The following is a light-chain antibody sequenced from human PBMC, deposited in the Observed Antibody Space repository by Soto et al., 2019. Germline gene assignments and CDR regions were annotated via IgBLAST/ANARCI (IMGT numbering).Light chain of an antibody. V-gene: IGLV2-14*01. Sequence: QSVLTQPASVSGSPGQSITISCTGTSSDVGSYNYVSWYQQHPGKVPKIMIYEVNNRPSGVSNRFSGPKSGNTASLTISGLQAEDEADYYCSSFTTSSTYVFGTGTKVTVL. CDR3: SSFTTSSTYV. CDR2: EVN. J-gene: IGLJ1*01. CDR1: SSDVGSYNY.